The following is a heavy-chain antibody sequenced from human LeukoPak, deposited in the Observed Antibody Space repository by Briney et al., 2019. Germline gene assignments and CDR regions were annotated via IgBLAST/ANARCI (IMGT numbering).Heavy chain of an antibody. CDR1: GYTFTGYY. CDR3: ARSTPDYYMDV. J-gene: IGHJ6*03. CDR2: INPSGGST. Sequence: ASVKVSCKASGYTFTGYYMHWVRQAPGQGLEWMGIINPSGGSTSYAQKFQGRVTMTRDTSTSTVYMELSSLRSEDTAVYYCARSTPDYYMDVWGKGTTVTISS. V-gene: IGHV1-46*01.